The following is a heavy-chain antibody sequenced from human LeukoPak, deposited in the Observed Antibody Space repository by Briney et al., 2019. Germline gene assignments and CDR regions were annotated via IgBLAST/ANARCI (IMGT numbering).Heavy chain of an antibody. J-gene: IGHJ4*02. CDR3: AREARMFVAGAFDY. CDR2: ISAYNGNT. Sequence: ASVKVSCKASGYTFTSYGISWVRQAPGQGLEWMGWISAYNGNTNYAQKLQGRVTMTTDTSTSTAYMELSSLRSEDTAVYYCAREARMFVAGAFDYWGQGTLVTVSS. V-gene: IGHV1-18*01. CDR1: GYTFTSYG. D-gene: IGHD6-19*01.